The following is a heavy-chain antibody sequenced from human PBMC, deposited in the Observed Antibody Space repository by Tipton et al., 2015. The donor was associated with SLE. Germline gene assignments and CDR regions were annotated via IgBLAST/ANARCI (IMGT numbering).Heavy chain of an antibody. CDR1: GGSFSGYY. V-gene: IGHV4-34*01. Sequence: TLSLTCAVYGGSFSGYYWSWIRQPPGKGLAWIGEINHSGGTNYNPSLKSRVTISVDTSKNQFSLKLSSVTAADTAVYYCARDQGGSGDYWGQGTLVTVSS. CDR2: INHSGGT. CDR3: ARDQGGSGDY. J-gene: IGHJ4*02. D-gene: IGHD3-10*01.